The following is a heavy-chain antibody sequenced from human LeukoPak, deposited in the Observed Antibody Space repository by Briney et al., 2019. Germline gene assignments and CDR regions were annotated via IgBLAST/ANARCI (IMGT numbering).Heavy chain of an antibody. J-gene: IGHJ3*02. CDR3: AREAGGQQLVYAFDI. CDR1: GGSISSYY. D-gene: IGHD6-13*01. Sequence: SETPSLTCTVSGGSISSYYWSWIRQPPGKGLEWIGYIYYSGSTNYNPSLKSRVTISVDTSKNQFSLKLSSVTAADTAVYYCAREAGGQQLVYAFDIWGQGTMVTVSS. CDR2: IYYSGST. V-gene: IGHV4-59*01.